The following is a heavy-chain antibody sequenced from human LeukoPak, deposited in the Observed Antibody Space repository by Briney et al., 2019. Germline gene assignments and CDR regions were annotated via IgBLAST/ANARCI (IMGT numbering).Heavy chain of an antibody. Sequence: GGSLRLSCAASGFTFSSYWMHWVRQAPGKGLVCVSRINSDGSSTSYADSVKGRFTISRDNAKNTLYLQMNSLRAEDTAVYYCARVGVRPLWGQGTLVTVSS. V-gene: IGHV3-74*01. CDR3: ARVGVRPL. CDR2: INSDGSST. D-gene: IGHD1-26*01. CDR1: GFTFSSYW. J-gene: IGHJ4*02.